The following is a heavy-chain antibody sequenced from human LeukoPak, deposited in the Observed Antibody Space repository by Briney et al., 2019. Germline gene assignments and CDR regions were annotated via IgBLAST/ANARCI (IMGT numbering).Heavy chain of an antibody. J-gene: IGHJ6*03. CDR1: GYTFTSCG. CDR2: ISAYNGNT. V-gene: IGHV1-18*01. CDR3: ARANPSHLGRSFGVDYYMDV. D-gene: IGHD3-3*01. Sequence: RASVKVSCKASGYTFTSCGISWVRQAPGQGLEWMGWISAYNGNTNYAQKLQGRVTMTTDTSTSTAYMELRSLRSDDTAVYYCARANPSHLGRSFGVDYYMDVWGKGTTVTVSS.